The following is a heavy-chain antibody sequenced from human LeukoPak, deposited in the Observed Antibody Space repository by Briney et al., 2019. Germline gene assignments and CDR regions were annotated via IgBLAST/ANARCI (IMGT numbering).Heavy chain of an antibody. CDR1: GGSISSYY. CDR2: IYTSGST. D-gene: IGHD3-22*01. Sequence: PLETLSLTCTVSGGSISSYYWSWIRQPAGKGLEWIGRIYTSGSTNYNPSLKSRVTMSVDTSKNQFSLKLSSVTAADTAVYYCAATPFYYDSSGYYKYFQHWGQGTLVTVSS. J-gene: IGHJ1*01. CDR3: AATPFYYDSSGYYKYFQH. V-gene: IGHV4-4*07.